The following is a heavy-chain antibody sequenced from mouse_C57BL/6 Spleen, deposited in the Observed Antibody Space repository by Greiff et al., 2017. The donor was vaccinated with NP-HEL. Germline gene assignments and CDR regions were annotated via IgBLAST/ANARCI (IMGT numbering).Heavy chain of an antibody. J-gene: IGHJ2*01. CDR3: ARGYSNYVAFDY. CDR2: ISDGGSYT. CDR1: GFTFSSYA. D-gene: IGHD2-5*01. V-gene: IGHV5-4*03. Sequence: EVMLVESGGGLVKPGGSLKLSCAASGFTFSSYAMSWVRQTPEKRLEWVATISDGGSYTYYPDNVKGRFTISRDNAKNNLYLQMSHLKSEDTAMYYCARGYSNYVAFDYWGQGTTLTVSS.